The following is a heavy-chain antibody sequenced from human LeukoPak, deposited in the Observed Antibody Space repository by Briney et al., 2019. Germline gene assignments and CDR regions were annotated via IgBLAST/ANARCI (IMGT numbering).Heavy chain of an antibody. CDR3: ASSSSGYYADY. CDR2: ISSSSSYI. J-gene: IGHJ4*02. D-gene: IGHD3-22*01. CDR1: GFTFSSYS. Sequence: GGSLRLSCAASGFTFSSYSMNWVRQAPGKGLEWVSSISSSSSYIYYADSVKGRFTISRDNAKNSLYLQMNSLRAEDTAVYYCASSSSGYYADYWGQGTLVTVSS. V-gene: IGHV3-21*01.